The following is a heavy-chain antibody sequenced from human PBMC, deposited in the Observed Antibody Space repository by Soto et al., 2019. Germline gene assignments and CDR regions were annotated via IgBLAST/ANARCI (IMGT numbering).Heavy chain of an antibody. V-gene: IGHV1-18*01. CDR2: ISAYNGNT. CDR3: ARNWNELDYYYGMDV. CDR1: GYTFTSYG. Sequence: GASVKVSCKASGYTFTSYGISWVRQAPGQGLEWMGWISAYNGNTNYAQKLQGRVTMTTDTSTSTAYMELRSLRSDDTAVYYCARNWNELDYYYGMDVRGQGTTXTVSS. J-gene: IGHJ6*02. D-gene: IGHD1-1*01.